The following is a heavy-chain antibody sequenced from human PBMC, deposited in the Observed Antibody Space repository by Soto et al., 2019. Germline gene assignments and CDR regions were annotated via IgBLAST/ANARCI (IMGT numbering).Heavy chain of an antibody. V-gene: IGHV1-46*01. CDR3: AREYRAVRWIGAGYRMDG. Sequence: ASVTVSCTPSVYTVTVHNIHGVPPAPGQGLEWMGIINPSGGSTSYAQKFQGRVTMTRDTSTSTVYMELSSLRSEDTAVYYRAREYRAVRWIGAGYRMDGWG. CDR1: VYTVTVHN. CDR2: INPSGGST. J-gene: IGHJ6*02. D-gene: IGHD4-17*01.